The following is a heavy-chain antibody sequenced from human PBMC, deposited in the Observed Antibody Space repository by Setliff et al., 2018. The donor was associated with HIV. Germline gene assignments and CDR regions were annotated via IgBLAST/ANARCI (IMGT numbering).Heavy chain of an antibody. V-gene: IGHV1-2*06. CDR3: ARTSLPSYDTLTGYYSPEP. J-gene: IGHJ5*02. D-gene: IGHD3-9*01. CDR2: INPNSGGT. CDR1: GYMFSGFH. Sequence: ASVKVSCKASGYMFSGFHMHWVRQAAGQGLEWMGRINPNSGGTNYAQKFQGRVTITTDKSTSTAYMELSSLRSDDTAVYYCARTSLPSYDTLTGYYSPEPWGQGTLVTVSS.